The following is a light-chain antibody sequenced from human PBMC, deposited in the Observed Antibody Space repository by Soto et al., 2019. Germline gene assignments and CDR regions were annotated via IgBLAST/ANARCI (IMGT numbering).Light chain of an antibody. CDR1: QSVSSNY. CDR3: QQYGSSPST. Sequence: IVLTQSPGTLSFSPVARATRSCRASQSVSSNYITWYQQKPGQAPRRLIFGASSRATGIPDRFSGSGSGTDFTLTISRLEPEDFAVYYCQQYGSSPSTFGQGTKVDIK. CDR2: GAS. J-gene: IGKJ1*01. V-gene: IGKV3-20*01.